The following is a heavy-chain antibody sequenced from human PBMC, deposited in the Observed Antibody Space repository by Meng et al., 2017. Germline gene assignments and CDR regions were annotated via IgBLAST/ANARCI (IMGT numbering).Heavy chain of an antibody. D-gene: IGHD6-6*01. CDR2: IYSGGST. V-gene: IGHV3-53*01. J-gene: IGHJ6*02. Sequence: LSLTCAASGFTVSSNYMSWVRQAPGKGLEWVSVIYSGGSTYYADSVKGRFTISRDNSKNTLYLQMNSLRAEDTAVYYCARAGRAARPIYYYYYGMDVWGQGTTVTVSS. CDR1: GFTVSSNY. CDR3: ARAGRAARPIYYYYYGMDV.